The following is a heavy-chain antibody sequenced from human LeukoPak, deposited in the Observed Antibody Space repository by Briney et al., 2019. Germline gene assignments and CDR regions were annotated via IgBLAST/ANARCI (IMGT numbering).Heavy chain of an antibody. CDR2: INHSGST. CDR1: GGSFSGYY. CDR3: ARDTMIGDFRF. D-gene: IGHD3-22*01. J-gene: IGHJ4*02. V-gene: IGHV4-34*01. Sequence: SSETLSITCAVYGGSFSGYYWSWIRQPPGKGLEWIGEINHSGSTNYNPSLKSRVTISVDTSKNQFSLKLSSVTAADTAVYYCARDTMIGDFRFWGQGTLVTVSS.